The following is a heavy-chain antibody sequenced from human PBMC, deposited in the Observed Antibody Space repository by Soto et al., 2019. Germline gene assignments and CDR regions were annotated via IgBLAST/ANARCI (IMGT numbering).Heavy chain of an antibody. CDR1: GGSLSGDF. J-gene: IGHJ6*03. Sequence: QVHLEQWGAGLLNPSETLSLTCAVYGGSLSGDFWSWVRQSPGKGLEWIGEINHSGTANYNPSLKTRVTISADASKHQFSLRLTSVTAADSATYYCASYHFLDLWTGSRHYMDVWSRGTPVTVSS. V-gene: IGHV4-34*01. D-gene: IGHD3-9*01. CDR3: ASYHFLDLWTGSRHYMDV. CDR2: INHSGTA.